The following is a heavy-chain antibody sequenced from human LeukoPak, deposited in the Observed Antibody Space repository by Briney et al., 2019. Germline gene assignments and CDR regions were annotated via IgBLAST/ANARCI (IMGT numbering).Heavy chain of an antibody. CDR2: IKHDGSETGGSET. J-gene: IGHJ3*02. V-gene: IGHV3-7*01. D-gene: IGHD1-26*01. Sequence: GGSLRLSCAASGFTFSSYAMSWVRQAPGKGLEWVANIKHDGSETGGSETYYVDSVMGRCTISRDNAENALYLQMNSLRVEDTAVYYCARDPGHPWEQLTAAFDIWGQGTMVTVSS. CDR1: GFTFSSYA. CDR3: ARDPGHPWEQLTAAFDI.